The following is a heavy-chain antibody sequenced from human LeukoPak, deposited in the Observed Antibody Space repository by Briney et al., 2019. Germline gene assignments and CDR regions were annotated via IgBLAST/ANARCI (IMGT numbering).Heavy chain of an antibody. V-gene: IGHV3-23*01. Sequence: PGGSLRLSCAASGFTFSIAAVTWVRQAPGQGLEWVSSITGSDDRTYYADSVKGRFTISRDYSRDTMHLQMNSLRTEDTAMYYCAKGPQLNSGYHPDYWGQGTLVSVSS. CDR3: AKGPQLNSGYHPDY. J-gene: IGHJ4*02. D-gene: IGHD3-22*01. CDR1: GFTFSIAA. CDR2: ITGSDDRT.